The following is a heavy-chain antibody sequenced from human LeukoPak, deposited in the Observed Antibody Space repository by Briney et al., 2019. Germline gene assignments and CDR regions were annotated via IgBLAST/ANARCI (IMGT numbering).Heavy chain of an antibody. J-gene: IGHJ6*02. CDR1: GGSFSGYY. V-gene: IGHV4-34*01. CDR3: ARMTTSYYYSMDV. CDR2: INHSGST. D-gene: IGHD2/OR15-2a*01. Sequence: SETLSLTCAVYGGSFSGYYWSWIRQPPGKGLEWIGEINHSGSTNYNPSLKSRVTISVDTSKNQFSLKLSSVTAADTAVYYCARMTTSYYYSMDVWGQGTTVTVSS.